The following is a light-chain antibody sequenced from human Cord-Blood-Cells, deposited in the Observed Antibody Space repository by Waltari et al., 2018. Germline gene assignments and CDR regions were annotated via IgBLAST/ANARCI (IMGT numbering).Light chain of an antibody. CDR2: AAS. J-gene: IGKJ2*03. V-gene: IGKV1-39*01. Sequence: DIQMTQPPSSLPASVGDRVTITCRASQSISSYLNWYQQKPGKAPKLLIYAASSLQSGVPSRFSGSGSGTDFTLTISSLQPEDFATYYCQQSYSTLYSFGQGTKVEIK. CDR3: QQSYSTLYS. CDR1: QSISSY.